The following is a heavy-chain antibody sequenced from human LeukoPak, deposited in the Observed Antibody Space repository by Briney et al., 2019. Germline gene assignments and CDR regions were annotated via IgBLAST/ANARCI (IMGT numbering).Heavy chain of an antibody. V-gene: IGHV1-69*05. CDR3: AREGSESTPYYYDSSGYYYAWFDP. D-gene: IGHD3-22*01. CDR1: GGTFSSYA. Sequence: GSSVKVSCKASGGTFSSYAISWVRQAPGQGLEWMGRIIPIFGTANYAQKFQGRVTVTTDESTSTAYMELSSLRSEDTAVYYCAREGSESTPYYYDSSGYYYAWFDPWGQGTLVTVSS. J-gene: IGHJ5*02. CDR2: IIPIFGTA.